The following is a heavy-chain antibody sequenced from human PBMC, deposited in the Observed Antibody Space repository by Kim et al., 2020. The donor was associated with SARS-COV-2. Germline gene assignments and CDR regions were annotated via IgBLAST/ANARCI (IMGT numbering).Heavy chain of an antibody. CDR1: GFTFSAYA. Sequence: GGSLRLSCAASGFTFSAYAMSWVRQAPGKGLEWVSGISGSDSSTYNADSVKGRFIISRDNSKNTLHLQMNSLRAEDTAVYYCVRHFGSSGSAFQHWGQGTLVTVSS. CDR2: ISGSDSST. D-gene: IGHD3-22*01. CDR3: VRHFGSSGSAFQH. V-gene: IGHV3-23*01. J-gene: IGHJ1*01.